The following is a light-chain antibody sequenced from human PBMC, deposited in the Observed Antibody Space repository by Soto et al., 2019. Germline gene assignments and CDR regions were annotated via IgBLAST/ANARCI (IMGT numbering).Light chain of an antibody. CDR1: QSVSSSY. CDR2: GAS. Sequence: EIVLTQSPGTLSLSPGERAALSCRASQSVSSSYLTWYQQKPSQAPRLLIYGASSRATGIPDRFSGSGSGTDFTLTISRLEPEDFAVYYCQQYGSSPLWTFGQGTKV. V-gene: IGKV3-20*01. CDR3: QQYGSSPLWT. J-gene: IGKJ1*01.